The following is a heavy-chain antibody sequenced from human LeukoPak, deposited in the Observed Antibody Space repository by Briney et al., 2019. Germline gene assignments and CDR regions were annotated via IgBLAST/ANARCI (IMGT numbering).Heavy chain of an antibody. Sequence: PGGSLRLSCAASGFTFSDHYIDWVRQAPGKGLESVGRARNRGNGYTTQYAASVKGRFTFSRDDSENTVYLQMNSLKTEDTAVYFCARIMRVDYGTYYFDYWGQGTLVTVSS. J-gene: IGHJ4*02. CDR3: ARIMRVDYGTYYFDY. D-gene: IGHD4/OR15-4a*01. V-gene: IGHV3-72*01. CDR1: GFTFSDHY. CDR2: ARNRGNGYTT.